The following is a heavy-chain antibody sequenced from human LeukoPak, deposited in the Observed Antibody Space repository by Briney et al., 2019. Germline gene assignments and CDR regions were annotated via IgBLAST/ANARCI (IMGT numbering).Heavy chain of an antibody. CDR2: IHTSGNT. V-gene: IGHV4-61*09. CDR1: GGSISSGSYC. J-gene: IGHJ2*01. CDR3: ARDLLLWSNRYFDL. Sequence: SETLSLTCTVSGGSISSGSYCWSWIRQPAGKGLEWIGHIHTSGNTNYNSSLKSRVTISVDTSKNQFSLKLSSVTAADTAVYYCARDLLLWSNRYFDLWGRGTLVTVSS. D-gene: IGHD3-10*01.